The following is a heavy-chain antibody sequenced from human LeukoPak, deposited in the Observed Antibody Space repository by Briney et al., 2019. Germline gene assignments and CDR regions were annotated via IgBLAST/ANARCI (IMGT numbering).Heavy chain of an antibody. CDR2: INPNSGGT. Sequence: ASLKVSCKAAGYTFTGYYMHWVRQAPGQGLEWMGWINPNSGGTNYAQKFQGRVTMTRDTSISTAYMELSRLTSDDTAVYYCARASYCSGGSCYSDYWGQGTLVTVSS. CDR3: ARASYCSGGSCYSDY. D-gene: IGHD2-15*01. CDR1: GYTFTGYY. V-gene: IGHV1-2*02. J-gene: IGHJ4*02.